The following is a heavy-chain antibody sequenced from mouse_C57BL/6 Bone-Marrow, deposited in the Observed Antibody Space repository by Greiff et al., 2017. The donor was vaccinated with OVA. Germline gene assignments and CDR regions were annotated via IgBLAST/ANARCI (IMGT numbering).Heavy chain of an antibody. CDR1: GYTFTEYT. D-gene: IGHD1-1*01. Sequence: QVQLKESGAELVKPGASVKLSCKASGYTFTEYTIHWVKQRSGQGLEWIGWFYPGSGSIKYNEKFKDKATLTVDKSSSTVYMELSRLTSDDSAVYFCARDEEPVYYYGDYYAMDYWGQGTSVTVSS. V-gene: IGHV1-62-2*01. CDR3: ARDEEPVYYYGDYYAMDY. J-gene: IGHJ4*01. CDR2: FYPGSGSI.